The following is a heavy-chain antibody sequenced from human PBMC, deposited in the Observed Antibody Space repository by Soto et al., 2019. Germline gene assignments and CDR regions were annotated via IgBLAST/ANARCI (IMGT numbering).Heavy chain of an antibody. Sequence: ASVKVSCKASGGTFSSYAISWVRQAPGQGLEWMGGIIPIFGTANYAQKFQGRVTITADESTSTAYMELSSLRSEDTAVYYCAGHDYGDSYAHSFFDYWGQGTLVTVSS. V-gene: IGHV1-69*13. CDR3: AGHDYGDSYAHSFFDY. CDR1: GGTFSSYA. J-gene: IGHJ4*02. D-gene: IGHD4-17*01. CDR2: IIPIFGTA.